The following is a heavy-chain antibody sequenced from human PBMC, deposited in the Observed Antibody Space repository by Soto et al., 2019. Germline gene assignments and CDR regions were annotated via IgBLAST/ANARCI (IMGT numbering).Heavy chain of an antibody. V-gene: IGHV3-7*04. CDR3: GRGGYYYYGMDV. Sequence: EVQLVESGGGLVKPGGSLRLSCAASGFTFSNAWMSWVRQAPGKGLEWVANIKQDGSEKYYVDSVKGRFTISRDNAKNSLYLQMNSLRAEDTAVYYCGRGGYYYYGMDVWGQGTTVTVSS. CDR2: IKQDGSEK. J-gene: IGHJ6*02. CDR1: GFTFSNAW.